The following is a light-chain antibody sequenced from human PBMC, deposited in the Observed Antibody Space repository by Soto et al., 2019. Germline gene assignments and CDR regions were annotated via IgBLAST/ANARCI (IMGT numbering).Light chain of an antibody. V-gene: IGKV3-15*01. CDR1: QSISSE. Sequence: EIVMTQSPATLSVSQGERATLSCRASQSISSELAWYQQIPGQAPRLLIYGASTRATGIPARFSGSGSGSEFTLTISSLQSEDFAVYYCQQYNDWPRTFGQGTNVEIK. J-gene: IGKJ1*01. CDR2: GAS. CDR3: QQYNDWPRT.